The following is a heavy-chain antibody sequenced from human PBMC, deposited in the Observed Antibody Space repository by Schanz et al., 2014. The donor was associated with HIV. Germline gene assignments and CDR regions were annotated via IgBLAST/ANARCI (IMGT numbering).Heavy chain of an antibody. D-gene: IGHD3-3*01. CDR1: GFTFSSYG. V-gene: IGHV3-33*05. CDR2: ISKDGSDK. J-gene: IGHJ4*02. Sequence: HVQLVESGGGVVQPGRSLRLSCAASGFTFSSYGMHWVRQAPGKGLEWVAAISKDGSDKYYTDSVKGQFTISRDNSKNTLYLQMNSLRAEDTAVYYCAKRIIFGVVFPANFDYWGQGTLVTVSS. CDR3: AKRIIFGVVFPANFDY.